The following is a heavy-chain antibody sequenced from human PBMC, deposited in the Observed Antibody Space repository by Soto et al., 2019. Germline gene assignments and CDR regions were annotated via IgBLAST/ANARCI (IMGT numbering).Heavy chain of an antibody. CDR1: GFTFSSYA. D-gene: IGHD2-15*01. CDR2: ISYDGSNK. Sequence: GGSLRLSCAASGFTFSSYAMHWVRQAPGKGLEWVAVISYDGSNKYYADSVKGRFTISRDNSKNTLYLQMNSLRAEDTAVYYCARDPSRDIVVVVAATGFDYWGQGTLVTVSS. V-gene: IGHV3-30-3*01. CDR3: ARDPSRDIVVVVAATGFDY. J-gene: IGHJ4*02.